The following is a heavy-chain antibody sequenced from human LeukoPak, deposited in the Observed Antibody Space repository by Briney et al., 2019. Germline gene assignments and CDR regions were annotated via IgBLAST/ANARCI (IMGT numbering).Heavy chain of an antibody. Sequence: SETLSLTCTLSGGSISSGGYYWSWIRQPPGKCLELLGYIYCSGSTYYNPSLKSRVTISVDTSKNQFSLKLSSVTAADTAVYYCARQGREVTGFDYWGQGTLVTVSS. D-gene: IGHD2-21*02. J-gene: IGHJ4*02. CDR2: IYCSGST. CDR1: GGSISSGGYY. V-gene: IGHV4-31*03. CDR3: ARQGREVTGFDY.